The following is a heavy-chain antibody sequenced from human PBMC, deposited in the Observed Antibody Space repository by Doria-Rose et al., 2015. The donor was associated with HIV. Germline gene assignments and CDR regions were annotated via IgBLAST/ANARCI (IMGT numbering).Heavy chain of an antibody. D-gene: IGHD6-13*01. Sequence: QESGPVLVKPTETLTLTCTVSGVSLSSPGMGVSWIRQPPGKALEWLANIFSNDARSYKASLQSRLTISRVTSRSQVVLTMTDMDPVDTATYYCARIKSSRWYHKYYFDFWGQGTLVIVSA. CDR2: IFSNDAR. CDR1: GVSLSSPGMG. V-gene: IGHV2-26*01. CDR3: ARIKSSRWYHKYYFDF. J-gene: IGHJ4*02.